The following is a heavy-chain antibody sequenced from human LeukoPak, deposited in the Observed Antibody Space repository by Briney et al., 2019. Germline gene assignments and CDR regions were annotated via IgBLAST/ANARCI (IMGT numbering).Heavy chain of an antibody. D-gene: IGHD6-13*01. CDR2: IYYSGST. V-gene: IGHV4-31*03. Sequence: SSETLSLTCTVSGGSISSGGYYWSWIRQHPGKGLEWIGYIYYSGSTYYNPSLKSRVTISVDTSKNQFSLKLSSVTAADTAVYYCARDSYSSSGSYFDYWGQGTLVTVSS. CDR1: GGSISSGGYY. CDR3: ARDSYSSSGSYFDY. J-gene: IGHJ4*02.